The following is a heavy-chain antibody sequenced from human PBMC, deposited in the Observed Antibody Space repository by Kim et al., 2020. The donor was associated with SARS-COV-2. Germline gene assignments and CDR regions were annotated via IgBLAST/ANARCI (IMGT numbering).Heavy chain of an antibody. J-gene: IGHJ4*02. D-gene: IGHD3-22*01. CDR3: ARVRITMID. V-gene: IGHV4-59*01. CDR2: GST. Sequence: GSTNYNPSLKSRVTISVDTSKNQFSLKLSSVTAADTAVYYCARVRITMIDWGQGTLVTVSS.